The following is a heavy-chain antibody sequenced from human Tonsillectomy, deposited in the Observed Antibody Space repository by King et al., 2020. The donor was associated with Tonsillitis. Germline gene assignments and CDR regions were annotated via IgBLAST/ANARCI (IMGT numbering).Heavy chain of an antibody. CDR2: IYPGDSDT. V-gene: IGHV5-51*01. J-gene: IGHJ6*02. D-gene: IGHD1-26*01. CDR3: ARLTFPWSLVGYYYYGIDV. Sequence: VQLVESGAEVKKPGESLKISCKGSGYSFTSYWIGWVRQMPGKGLEWMGIIYPGDSDTRYSPSFQGQVTISADKSISTAYLQWSSLKASDTAMYYCARLTFPWSLVGYYYYGIDVWGQGTTVTVSS. CDR1: GYSFTSYW.